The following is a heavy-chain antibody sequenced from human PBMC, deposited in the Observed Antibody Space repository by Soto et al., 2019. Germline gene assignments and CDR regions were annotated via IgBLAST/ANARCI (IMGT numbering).Heavy chain of an antibody. D-gene: IGHD6-19*01. V-gene: IGHV1-69*12. CDR2: IIPIFGTA. CDR1: GGTFSSYA. CDR3: ARVRYSIGLRGWFDP. Sequence: QVQLVQSGAEVKKPGSSVKVSCKASGGTFSSYAISWVRQAPGQGLEWMGGIIPIFGTANYAQKFQGRVTITADASTSPAYMELSSLRSEDTAVYYCARVRYSIGLRGWFDPWGQGTLVTVSS. J-gene: IGHJ5*02.